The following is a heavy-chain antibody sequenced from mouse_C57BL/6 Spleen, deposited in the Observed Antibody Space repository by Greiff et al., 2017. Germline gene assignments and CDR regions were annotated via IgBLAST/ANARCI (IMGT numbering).Heavy chain of an antibody. CDR1: GFSLTSYA. J-gene: IGHJ2*01. CDR2: IWTGGGT. V-gene: IGHV2-9-1*01. Sequence: VQLKESGPGLVAPSQSLSITCTVSGFSLTSYAISWVRQPPGKGLEWLGVIWTGGGTNYNSALKSRLSISKDNSKSQVFLKMNSLQTDDTARYYCARDYYGSSYDYFDYWGQGTTLTVSS. CDR3: ARDYYGSSYDYFDY. D-gene: IGHD1-1*01.